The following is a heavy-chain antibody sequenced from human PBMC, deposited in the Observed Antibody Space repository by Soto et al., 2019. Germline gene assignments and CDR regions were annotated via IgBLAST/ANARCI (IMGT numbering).Heavy chain of an antibody. V-gene: IGHV4-59*01. D-gene: IGHD2-15*01. CDR3: AREVPYCSGGSCYSWWFDP. CDR2: IYYSGST. Sequence: QVQLQESGPGLVKPSETLSLTCTVSGGSISSYYWSWIRQPPGKGLEWIGYIYYSGSTNYNPSLKSRVTISVDTSKNQFSLKLSSVTAADTAVYYCAREVPYCSGGSCYSWWFDPWGQGTLVTVSS. J-gene: IGHJ5*02. CDR1: GGSISSYY.